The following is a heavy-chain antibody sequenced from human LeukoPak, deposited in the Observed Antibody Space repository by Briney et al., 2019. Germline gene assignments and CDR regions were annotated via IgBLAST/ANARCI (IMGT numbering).Heavy chain of an antibody. J-gene: IGHJ4*02. V-gene: IGHV4-39*07. Sequence: SETLSLTCTVSGGSISSSIYYWGWIRQPPGKGLEWIGSIYYSGSTYYNPSLKSRVTISVDTSKNQFSLKLSSVTAADTAVYYCARTYCSSTSCYEIDYWGQGTLVTVSS. D-gene: IGHD2-2*01. CDR3: ARTYCSSTSCYEIDY. CDR2: IYYSGST. CDR1: GGSISSSIYY.